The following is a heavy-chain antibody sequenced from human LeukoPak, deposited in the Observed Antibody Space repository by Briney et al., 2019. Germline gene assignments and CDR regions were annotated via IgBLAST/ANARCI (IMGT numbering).Heavy chain of an antibody. D-gene: IGHD2-21*02. CDR1: GFTFGNYP. V-gene: IGHV3-64D*06. CDR2: ISSNGGSP. CDR3: VKVKYQEVETATVYFDY. J-gene: IGHJ4*02. Sequence: GGSLRLSCSASGFTFGNYPMHWVRQAPGKGLEYVSAISSNGGSPYYADSVKGRFTISRDNSKNTLYLQMGSLRAEDTAVYYCVKVKYQEVETATVYFDYWGQGTLVTVSS.